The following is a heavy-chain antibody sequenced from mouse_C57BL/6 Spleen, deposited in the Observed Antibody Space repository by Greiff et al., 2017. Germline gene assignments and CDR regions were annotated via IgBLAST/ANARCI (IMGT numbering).Heavy chain of an antibody. CDR2: IYPGDGDT. V-gene: IGHV1-80*01. CDR3: ARWGDYDVGAY. Sequence: QVQLKESGAELVKPGASVKISCKASGYAFSSYWMNWVKQRPGKGLEWIGQIYPGDGDTNYNGKFKGKATLTADKSSSTAYMQLSSLTSEDSAVYFCARWGDYDVGAYWGQGTTLTVSS. J-gene: IGHJ2*01. D-gene: IGHD2-4*01. CDR1: GYAFSSYW.